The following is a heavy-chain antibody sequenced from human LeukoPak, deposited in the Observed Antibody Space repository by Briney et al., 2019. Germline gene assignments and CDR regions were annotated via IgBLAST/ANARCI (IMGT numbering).Heavy chain of an antibody. D-gene: IGHD3-9*01. Sequence: GGSLRLSCAASGFTFSSHWMSWVRQAPGKGLEWVANIKQDGSEKYYVDSVKGRFTISRDNAKNSLYLQMNSLRAEDTAVYYCARGGDYDILTGHFDYWGQGTLVTVSS. V-gene: IGHV3-7*03. J-gene: IGHJ4*02. CDR3: ARGGDYDILTGHFDY. CDR1: GFTFSSHW. CDR2: IKQDGSEK.